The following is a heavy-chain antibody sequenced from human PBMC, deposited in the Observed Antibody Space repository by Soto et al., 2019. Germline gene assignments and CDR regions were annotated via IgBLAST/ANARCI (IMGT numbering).Heavy chain of an antibody. Sequence: PSETLSLTCTVSGGSISSGGYYWSWIRQHPGKGLEWIGYIYYSGSTYYNPSLKSRVTISVDTSKNQFYLKLSSVTAADTAVYYCAASCVACGGFNYYGMDVWGQGTTVS. V-gene: IGHV4-31*03. CDR2: IYYSGST. J-gene: IGHJ6*02. CDR3: AASCVACGGFNYYGMDV. CDR1: GGSISSGGYY. D-gene: IGHD5-12*01.